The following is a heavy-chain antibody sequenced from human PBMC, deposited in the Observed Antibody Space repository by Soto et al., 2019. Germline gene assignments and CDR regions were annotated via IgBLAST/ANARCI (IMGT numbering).Heavy chain of an antibody. CDR1: GYTFTSYD. Sequence: GASVKVSCKASGYTFTSYDINWVRQATGQGLEWMGWMNPNIGYTGYAQKFQGRVTLTRNTSISTAYMELSSLRSEDTAVYYCARKTLVLRAFDIWGQGTMVTVSS. CDR3: ARKTLVLRAFDI. D-gene: IGHD6-13*01. J-gene: IGHJ3*02. V-gene: IGHV1-8*01. CDR2: MNPNIGYT.